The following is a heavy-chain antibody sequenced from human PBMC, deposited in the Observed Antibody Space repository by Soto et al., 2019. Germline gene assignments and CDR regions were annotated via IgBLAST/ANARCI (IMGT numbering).Heavy chain of an antibody. CDR3: ARDSPYGGKWYNWFDP. D-gene: IGHD3-10*01. J-gene: IGHJ5*02. V-gene: IGHV1-69*01. CDR2: IIPIVGTA. CDR1: GGSFSSYG. Sequence: QVQLVQSGAEVKKPGSSVKVSCKAYGGSFSSYGISWVRQAPGQGLEWMGGIIPIVGTANYGQKFQGRVTITADERTTTAYMELSSLRSEATAVYYCARDSPYGGKWYNWFDPWGQGTLVTVSS.